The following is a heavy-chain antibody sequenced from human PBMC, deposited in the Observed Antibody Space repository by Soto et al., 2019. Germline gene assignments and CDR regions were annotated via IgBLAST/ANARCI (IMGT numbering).Heavy chain of an antibody. CDR3: ARGGGTILAPLP. J-gene: IGHJ5*02. CDR1: GYTFTGYF. CDR2: INPNSGAT. D-gene: IGHD3-3*01. Sequence: LGASVKVSCKASGYTFTGYFIHWVRQAPGQGLEWMGWINPNSGATKYAQKFQGRVTMTRDTSISTAYMELTLLRSDDTAIYYCARGGGTILAPLPWGEGTLVTVSS. V-gene: IGHV1-2*03.